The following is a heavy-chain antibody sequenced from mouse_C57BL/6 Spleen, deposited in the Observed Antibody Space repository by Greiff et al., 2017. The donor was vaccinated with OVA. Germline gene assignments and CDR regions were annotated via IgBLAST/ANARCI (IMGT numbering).Heavy chain of an antibody. CDR3: ARGGDYSNYFDY. Sequence: EVKLVESGGGLVKPGGSLKLSCAASGFTFSSYAMSWVRQTPEKRLEWVATISDGGSYTYYPDNVKGRFTISRDNAKNNLYLQMSHLKSEDTAMYYCARGGDYSNYFDYWGQGTTLTVSS. D-gene: IGHD2-5*01. J-gene: IGHJ2*01. CDR2: ISDGGSYT. V-gene: IGHV5-4*03. CDR1: GFTFSSYA.